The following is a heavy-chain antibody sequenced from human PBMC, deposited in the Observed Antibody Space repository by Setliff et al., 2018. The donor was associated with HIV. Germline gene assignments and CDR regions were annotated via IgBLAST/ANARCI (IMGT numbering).Heavy chain of an antibody. V-gene: IGHV3-33*08. D-gene: IGHD6-19*01. CDR2: IWFDGNKK. CDR1: GFRFRSYG. J-gene: IGHJ6*02. CDR3: ARDRQPLSSSGWGSHMDV. Sequence: GGSLRLSCAASGFRFRSYGMHWVRQAPGKGLEWVAIIWFDGNKKYYADSVKGRFTISRDNSKNTLYLQMGSLRNEDMAVYFCARDRQPLSSSGWGSHMDVWGQGTTVTVSS.